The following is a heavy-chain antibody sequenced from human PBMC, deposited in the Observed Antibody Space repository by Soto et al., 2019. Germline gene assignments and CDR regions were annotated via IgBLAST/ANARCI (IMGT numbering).Heavy chain of an antibody. CDR1: GFTFSNAW. CDR3: TTDPSMMIAARNY. V-gene: IGHV3-15*01. D-gene: IGHD6-6*01. Sequence: GESLKISCAASGFTFSNAWMSWVRQAPGKGLEWVGRIKSKTDGGTTDYAAPVKGRFTISRDDSKNTLYLQMNSLKTEDTAVYYCTTDPSMMIAARNYWGQGTLVTVSS. J-gene: IGHJ4*02. CDR2: IKSKTDGGTT.